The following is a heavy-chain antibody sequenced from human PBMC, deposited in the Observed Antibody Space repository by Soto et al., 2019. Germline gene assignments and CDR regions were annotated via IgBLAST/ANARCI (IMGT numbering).Heavy chain of an antibody. D-gene: IGHD2-2*01. V-gene: IGHV3-30-3*01. J-gene: IGHJ6*02. CDR2: ISYDGSNK. CDR1: GFTFSSYA. CDR3: ARDMQPYYYYYGMDV. Sequence: TGGSLRLSCAASGFTFSSYAMHWVRQAPGKGLEWVAVISYDGSNKYYADSVKGRFTISRDNSKNTLYLQMNSLRAEDTAVYYCARDMQPYYYYYGMDVCGQGTTVTVSS.